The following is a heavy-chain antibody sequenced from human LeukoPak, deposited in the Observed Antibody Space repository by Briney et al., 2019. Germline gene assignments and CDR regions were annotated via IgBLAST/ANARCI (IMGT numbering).Heavy chain of an antibody. CDR2: IYYSGST. J-gene: IGHJ6*03. Sequence: PSETLSLTCTVSGYSISSGYYWSWIRQSPGKGLEWIGYIYYSGSTNYNPSLKSRVTISVDTSKNQFSLKLSSVTAADTAVYYCARTSITIFGVVKEGYYMDVWGKGTTVTVSS. CDR1: GYSISSGYY. D-gene: IGHD3-3*01. V-gene: IGHV4-61*01. CDR3: ARTSITIFGVVKEGYYMDV.